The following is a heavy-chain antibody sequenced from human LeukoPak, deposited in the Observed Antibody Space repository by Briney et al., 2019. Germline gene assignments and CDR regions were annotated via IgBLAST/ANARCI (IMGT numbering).Heavy chain of an antibody. D-gene: IGHD6-13*01. CDR3: ARGQVAAAGYGMDV. V-gene: IGHV4-34*01. J-gene: IGHJ6*02. CDR2: INHSGST. Sequence: PSETLSLTCAVYGGSFSGYYWSWIRQPPGKGLEWIGEINHSGSTNYNPSLKSRVTISVDTSKNQISLKLSSVTAADTAVYYCARGQVAAAGYGMDVWGQGTTVTVSS. CDR1: GGSFSGYY.